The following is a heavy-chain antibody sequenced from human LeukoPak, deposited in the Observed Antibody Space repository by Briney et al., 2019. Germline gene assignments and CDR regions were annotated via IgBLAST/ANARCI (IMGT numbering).Heavy chain of an antibody. V-gene: IGHV3-30*18. D-gene: IGHD6-19*01. J-gene: IGHJ4*02. CDR3: VKDQREAYRSGWSRDFDY. Sequence: GRSLRLSCAASGFTFSNYAMHWVRQDSGRGLDWVAVISHDGINTYYADSVKGRFTISRDNSKNTLYLQVNSLRVEDTAVYYCVKDQREAYRSGWSRDFDYWGQGTLVTASS. CDR1: GFTFSNYA. CDR2: ISHDGINT.